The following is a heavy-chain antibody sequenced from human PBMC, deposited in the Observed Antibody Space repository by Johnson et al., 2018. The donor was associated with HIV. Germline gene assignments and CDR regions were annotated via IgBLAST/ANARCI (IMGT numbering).Heavy chain of an antibody. CDR2: IYSGDTT. CDR3: ASDGWELLGVAAFDV. V-gene: IGHV3-66*02. D-gene: IGHD1-26*01. J-gene: IGHJ3*01. CDR1: GFTVNGNY. Sequence: EVQLVESGGGLVQPGGSLRLSCAVSGFTVNGNYMSWVRQAPGKGLEWVSVIYSGDTTYYADSVTGRFTISRDTSKNTLYLQMNSLRPEDTAVYYCASDGWELLGVAAFDVWGQGTLVTVSS.